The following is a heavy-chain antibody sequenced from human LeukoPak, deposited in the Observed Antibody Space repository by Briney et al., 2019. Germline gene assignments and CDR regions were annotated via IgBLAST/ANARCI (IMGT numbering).Heavy chain of an antibody. Sequence: KPSETLSLTCTVSGGYIRSSSCYWGWIRQPPGKGLEWIVSIYFSGSTYYNPSLKSRFTISIDTSKSQVAPTLTSVTAADSAVYYCVRGANLWGQGILVTVSS. CDR1: GGYIRSSSCY. J-gene: IGHJ5*02. V-gene: IGHV4-39*06. CDR3: VRGANL. CDR2: IYFSGST. D-gene: IGHD5-12*01.